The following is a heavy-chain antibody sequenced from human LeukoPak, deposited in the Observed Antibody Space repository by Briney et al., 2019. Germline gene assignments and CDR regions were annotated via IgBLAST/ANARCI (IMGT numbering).Heavy chain of an antibody. CDR1: GFNFNTYT. V-gene: IGHV3-21*04. CDR3: AKDKRSRLAVAGPPDAFDI. Sequence: GGSLRLSCAASGFNFNTYTMNWVRQAPGKGLEWVSSISSDSSYIYYADAVHGRFTVSRDNAKYSLYLQMNSLRAEDTAVYYCAKDKRSRLAVAGPPDAFDIWGQGTMVTVSS. CDR2: ISSDSSYI. D-gene: IGHD6-19*01. J-gene: IGHJ3*02.